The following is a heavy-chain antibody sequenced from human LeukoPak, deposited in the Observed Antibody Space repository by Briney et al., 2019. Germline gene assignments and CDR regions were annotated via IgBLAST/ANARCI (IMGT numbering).Heavy chain of an antibody. Sequence: GRSLRLSCAASGFTVSSNYMSWVRQAPGKGLEWVSVIYSGGSTYYADSVKGRFTISRDNSENTLFLQMNNLGAEDTAVYYCAKKRVITTPDAIDWYFDLWGRGTLVTVSS. CDR2: IYSGGST. CDR1: GFTVSSNY. CDR3: AKKRVITTPDAIDWYFDL. V-gene: IGHV3-53*01. J-gene: IGHJ2*01. D-gene: IGHD3-10*01.